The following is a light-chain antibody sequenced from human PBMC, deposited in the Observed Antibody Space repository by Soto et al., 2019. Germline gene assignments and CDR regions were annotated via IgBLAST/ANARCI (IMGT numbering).Light chain of an antibody. Sequence: QSALTQPPSVSGSPGQSVTISCTGTSSDVGSYNRVSWYQQPPGTAPKLMIYEVSNRPSGVPDRFSGSKSGNTASLTISGLQAEDEADYYCSVYTSSSIVVFGGGTKLTVL. J-gene: IGLJ2*01. CDR1: SSDVGSYNR. CDR2: EVS. CDR3: SVYTSSSIVV. V-gene: IGLV2-18*01.